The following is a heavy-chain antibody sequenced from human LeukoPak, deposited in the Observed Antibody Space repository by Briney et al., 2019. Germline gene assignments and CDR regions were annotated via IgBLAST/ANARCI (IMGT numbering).Heavy chain of an antibody. CDR2: ISYEGRTT. J-gene: IGHJ4*02. V-gene: IGHV3-30*03. CDR3: ARGLTVDDPDPWD. Sequence: GGSLRLSCAGAGFTFSNYGMHWVRQAPGEGLEWVAVISYEGRTTYYADSVKGRFTISRDNSRNTLFLQMDSLRAEDTAVYYCARGLTVDDPDPWDWGQGTLVTVSS. CDR1: GFTFSNYG. D-gene: IGHD3-16*01.